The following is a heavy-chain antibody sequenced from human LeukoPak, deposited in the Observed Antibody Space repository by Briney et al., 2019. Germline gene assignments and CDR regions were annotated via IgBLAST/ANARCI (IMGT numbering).Heavy chain of an antibody. D-gene: IGHD3-22*01. J-gene: IGHJ6*02. CDR1: GGSFSGYY. CDR2: INHSGST. CDR3: ARGGYDSSGYYARDYYYYGMDV. Sequence: SETLSLTCAVYGGSFSGYYWSWIRQPPGKRLEWIGEINHSGSTNYNPSLKSRVTISVDTSKNQFSLKLSSVTAADTAVYYCARGGYDSSGYYARDYYYYGMDVWGQGTTVTVSS. V-gene: IGHV4-34*01.